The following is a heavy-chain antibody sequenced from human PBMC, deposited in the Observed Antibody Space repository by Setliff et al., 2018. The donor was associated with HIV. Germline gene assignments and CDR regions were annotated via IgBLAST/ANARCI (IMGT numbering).Heavy chain of an antibody. CDR1: GHDFSSYS. D-gene: IGHD2-21*02. CDR3: ARGGLGFLDWCLPDS. J-gene: IGHJ4*02. V-gene: IGHV1-18*04. CDR2: ISGLTGAV. Sequence: APGTVSCKASGHDFSSYSMMWVRQTPGQGLEWLGWISGLTGAVRLAKEFQGRVTLTTSAYTEYMELKSLRSEDRCVYRCARGGLGFLDWCLPDSWGQGILVTVSS.